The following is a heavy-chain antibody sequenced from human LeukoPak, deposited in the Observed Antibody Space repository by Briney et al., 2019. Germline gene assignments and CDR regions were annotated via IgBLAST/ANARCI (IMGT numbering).Heavy chain of an antibody. V-gene: IGHV3-11*04. CDR3: ARDLSAWTTIAKGY. Sequence: GGSLRLSCAASGFTFSDYYMSWIRQAPGKGLEWVSYISSSGNTIYYADSVKGRFTISRDNAKYSLYLQMNSLRAEDTAVYYCARDLSAWTTIAKGYWGQGTLVTVSS. CDR2: ISSSGNTI. D-gene: IGHD1-1*01. J-gene: IGHJ4*02. CDR1: GFTFSDYY.